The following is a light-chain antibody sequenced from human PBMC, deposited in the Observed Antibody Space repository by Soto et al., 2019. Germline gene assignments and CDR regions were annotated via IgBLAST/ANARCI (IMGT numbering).Light chain of an antibody. Sequence: EIVLTQSPGTLSLSQGERATLSCRASQSVSSSYLAWYQQKPGQAPRLLIYGTSNRATGIPARFSGSRSGTGFTLTISSLEPEDFAVYFCHQRNKFGQGTRLEIK. V-gene: IGKV3D-20*02. J-gene: IGKJ5*01. CDR1: QSVSSSY. CDR3: HQRNK. CDR2: GTS.